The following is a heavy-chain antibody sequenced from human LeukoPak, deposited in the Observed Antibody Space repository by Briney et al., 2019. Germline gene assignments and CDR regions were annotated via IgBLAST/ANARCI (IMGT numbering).Heavy chain of an antibody. V-gene: IGHV1-2*02. Sequence: ASVKVSCKASGYTFTSYAINWGRQATGQGLGCMGWIKVKSGSTNNAQRFEGRVTMTRATSISTAYRELSRLRSDDTAVYYCARGRYQLPGGTQASWGQGTLVTVSS. CDR1: GYTFTSYA. D-gene: IGHD2-2*01. CDR3: ARGRYQLPGGTQAS. J-gene: IGHJ4*02. CDR2: IKVKSGST.